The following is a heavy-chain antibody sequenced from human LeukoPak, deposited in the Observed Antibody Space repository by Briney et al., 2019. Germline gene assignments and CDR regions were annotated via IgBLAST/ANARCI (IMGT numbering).Heavy chain of an antibody. CDR2: IYYSGST. V-gene: IGHV4-59*08. D-gene: IGHD6-19*01. Sequence: SETLSLTCTVSGGSISSYYWSWIRQPPGKGLEWIGYIYYSGSTNCNPSLKSRVTISVDTSKNQFSLKLSSVTAADTAVYYCARHRDSAGALGWGQGTLVTVSS. CDR1: GGSISSYY. CDR3: ARHRDSAGALG. J-gene: IGHJ4*02.